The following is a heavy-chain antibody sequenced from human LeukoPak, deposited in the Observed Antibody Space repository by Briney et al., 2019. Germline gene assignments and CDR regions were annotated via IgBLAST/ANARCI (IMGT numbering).Heavy chain of an antibody. CDR3: ARDRHGSGSYFLPRGLYYFDY. CDR2: IKQDGSEK. J-gene: IGHJ4*02. V-gene: IGHV3-7*01. D-gene: IGHD3-10*01. Sequence: HPGGSLRLSCAASGFTFSSYWMSWVRQAPGKGLEWVANIKQDGSEKYYVDSVKGRFTISRDNAKNSLYLQMNSLRAEDTAVYYCARDRHGSGSYFLPRGLYYFDYWGQGTLVTVSS. CDR1: GFTFSSYW.